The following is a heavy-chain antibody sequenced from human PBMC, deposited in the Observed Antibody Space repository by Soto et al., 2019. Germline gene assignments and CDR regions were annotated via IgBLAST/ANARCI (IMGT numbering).Heavy chain of an antibody. Sequence: SETLSLTCTVSGGSISSSSYYWGWIRQPPGKGLEWIGSIYYSGSTYYNPSLKSRVTISVDTSKNQFSLKLSSVTAADTAVYYCARRIAAAAYLRVSNGFDPWGQGTLGTSPQ. CDR2: IYYSGST. V-gene: IGHV4-39*01. D-gene: IGHD6-13*01. CDR1: GGSISSSSYY. CDR3: ARRIAAAAYLRVSNGFDP. J-gene: IGHJ5*02.